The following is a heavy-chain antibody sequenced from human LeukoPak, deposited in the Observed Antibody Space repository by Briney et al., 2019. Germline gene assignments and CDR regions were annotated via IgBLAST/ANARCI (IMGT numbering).Heavy chain of an antibody. V-gene: IGHV3-74*01. Sequence: GGSLRLSCAASGFTFNSYWMHWVRQAPGKGLVWVSRINTDGSRTSYADSVKGRFTISRDNAKNSLYLQMNSLRAEDTAVYYCARDTHYDILTGYYYFDYWGQGTLVTVSS. D-gene: IGHD3-9*01. J-gene: IGHJ4*02. CDR3: ARDTHYDILTGYYYFDY. CDR1: GFTFNSYW. CDR2: INTDGSRT.